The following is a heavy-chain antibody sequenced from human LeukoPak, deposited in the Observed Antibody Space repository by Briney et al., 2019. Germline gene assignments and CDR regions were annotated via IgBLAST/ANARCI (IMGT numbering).Heavy chain of an antibody. CDR2: IYYSGST. Sequence: SETLSLTCTVSGGSISSYYWSWSRQPPGKGLEWIGYIYYSGSTNYNPSLKSRVTISVDTSKNQFSLKLSSVTAADTAVYYCARANPHCSSTSCYDRNFDYWGQGTLVTVSS. CDR1: GGSISSYY. D-gene: IGHD2-2*01. J-gene: IGHJ4*02. V-gene: IGHV4-59*01. CDR3: ARANPHCSSTSCYDRNFDY.